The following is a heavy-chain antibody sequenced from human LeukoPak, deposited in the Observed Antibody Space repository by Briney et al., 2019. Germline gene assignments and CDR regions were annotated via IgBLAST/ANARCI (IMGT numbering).Heavy chain of an antibody. CDR2: IYYSGST. J-gene: IGHJ4*02. CDR1: GGSISSYY. D-gene: IGHD6-13*01. V-gene: IGHV4-59*01. CDR3: ARGVAAAGPYIDY. Sequence: NSSETLSLTCTVSGGSISSYYWSWIRQPPGKGLEWIGYIYYSGSTNYNPSLKSRVTISVDTSKNQFSLKLSSVTAADTAVYYCARGVAAAGPYIDYWGQGTLVTVSS.